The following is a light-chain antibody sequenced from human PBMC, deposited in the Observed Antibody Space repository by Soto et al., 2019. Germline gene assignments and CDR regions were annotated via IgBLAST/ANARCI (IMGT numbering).Light chain of an antibody. CDR3: QQYNDHPGM. CDR1: QSISRL. Sequence: DIHMTHSPSTLSASVGDRVTITCRASQSISRLLAWHQQKAEKAPRLLIYDAFKLQRGVPSRCSGSGSGTEFTLTIASLQAEDFATYCCQQYNDHPGMFGQGTKVDIK. CDR2: DAF. J-gene: IGKJ1*01. V-gene: IGKV1-5*01.